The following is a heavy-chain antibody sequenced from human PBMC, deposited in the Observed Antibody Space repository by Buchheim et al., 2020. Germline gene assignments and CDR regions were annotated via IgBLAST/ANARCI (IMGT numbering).Heavy chain of an antibody. D-gene: IGHD1-26*01. Sequence: QVQLVQSGAEVKKPGASVKVSCKASGYTFTSYGISWVRQAPGQGLEWMGWISAYNGNTYNAQHLQGRVTMTTETSPSTANMELRSLRSDDTAVYYCARDSLPFVGTYYLDWFDPWGQGTL. CDR3: ARDSLPFVGTYYLDWFDP. CDR2: ISAYNGNT. J-gene: IGHJ5*02. V-gene: IGHV1-18*01. CDR1: GYTFTSYG.